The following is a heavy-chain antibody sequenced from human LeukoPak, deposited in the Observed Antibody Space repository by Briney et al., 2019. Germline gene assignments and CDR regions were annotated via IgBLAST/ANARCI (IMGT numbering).Heavy chain of an antibody. J-gene: IGHJ4*02. V-gene: IGHV4-39*01. Sequence: SETLSLTCTVSGGSISSSSYYWGWIRQPLGKGLEWIGSIYYSGSTYYNPSLKSRVTISVDTSKNQFSLKLSSVTAADTAVYYCARQRSVGPRGYDSWSGYYKSGGGGFDYWGQGTLVTVSS. CDR2: IYYSGST. CDR3: ARQRSVGPRGYDSWSGYYKSGGGGFDY. CDR1: GGSISSSSYY. D-gene: IGHD3-3*01.